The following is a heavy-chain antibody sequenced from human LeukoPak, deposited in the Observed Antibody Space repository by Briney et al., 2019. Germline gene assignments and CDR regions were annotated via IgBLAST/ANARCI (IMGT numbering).Heavy chain of an antibody. CDR3: ARDLRNYYDSSGTYYYYYYGMDV. D-gene: IGHD3-22*01. V-gene: IGHV1-69*13. J-gene: IGHJ6*02. CDR2: IIPIFGTA. Sequence: SVKVSCKASGGTFSSYAISWVRQAPGQGLEWMGGIIPIFGTANYAQKFQGRVTITADESTSTAYMELSSLRSEDTAVYYCARDLRNYYDSSGTYYYYYYGMDVWGQGTTVTVSS. CDR1: GGTFSSYA.